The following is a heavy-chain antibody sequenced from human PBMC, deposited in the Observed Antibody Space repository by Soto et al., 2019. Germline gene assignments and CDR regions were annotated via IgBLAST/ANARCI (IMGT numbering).Heavy chain of an antibody. D-gene: IGHD4-17*01. CDR2: INHSGST. J-gene: IGHJ4*02. CDR1: GGSLSGYY. CDR3: ASSYGDYDY. Sequence: PSETLSLTCAVYGGSLSGYYWSWIRQPPGKGLEWIGEINHSGSTNYNPSLKSRVTISVDTSKDQFSLRLSSVTAADTAVYYCASSYGDYDYWGQGTLVTVSS. V-gene: IGHV4-34*01.